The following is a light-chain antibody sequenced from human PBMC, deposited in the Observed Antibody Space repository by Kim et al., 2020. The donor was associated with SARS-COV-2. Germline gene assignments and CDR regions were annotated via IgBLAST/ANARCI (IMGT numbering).Light chain of an antibody. CDR3: QYYGSSPLYT. CDR1: QSVSSSY. J-gene: IGKJ2*01. CDR2: GTS. Sequence: EIVLTQSPGTLSLSPGDRATLSCRTSQSVSSSYLAWYQQKPGQAPRLLICGTSTRATGIPDRFSGSGSGTDFTLTVSRLEPEDFAVYYCQYYGSSPLYTFGQGTKLEI. V-gene: IGKV3-20*01.